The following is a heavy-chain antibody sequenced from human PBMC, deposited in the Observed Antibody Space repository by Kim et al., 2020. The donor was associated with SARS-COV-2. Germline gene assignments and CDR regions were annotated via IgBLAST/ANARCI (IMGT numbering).Heavy chain of an antibody. CDR2: INPSGGST. CDR3: ARDWGPGTYYTET. D-gene: IGHD3-10*01. Sequence: ASVKDSCKAFGYSFTKYNLHWVRQAPGQGLEWMGIINPSGGSTTYTQKFQGRLNMTRDTSTSTVYMELSSLRSEDSALYYCARDWGPGTYYTETWGQGTLVTVTS. CDR1: GYSFTKYN. J-gene: IGHJ5*02. V-gene: IGHV1-46*01.